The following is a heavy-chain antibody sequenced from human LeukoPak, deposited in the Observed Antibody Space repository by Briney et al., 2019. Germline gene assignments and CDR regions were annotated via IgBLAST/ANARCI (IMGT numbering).Heavy chain of an antibody. J-gene: IGHJ5*02. V-gene: IGHV3-74*01. Sequence: PSGSLRLSCAASGFTFSSYWMHWVRQAPGKGLVWVSRINSDGSSTSYADSVKGRFTISRDKAKNTLYLQMNSLGAEDTAVYYCARAARAARYCSGGSCHYWFDPWGQGTLVTV. CDR2: INSDGSST. D-gene: IGHD2-15*01. CDR3: ARAARAARYCSGGSCHYWFDP. CDR1: GFTFSSYW.